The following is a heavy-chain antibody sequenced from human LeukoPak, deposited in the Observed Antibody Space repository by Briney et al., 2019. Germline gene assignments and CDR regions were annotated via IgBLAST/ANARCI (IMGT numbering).Heavy chain of an antibody. CDR2: IYYSGST. Sequence: PSETLSLTCTVSGGSISSGGYYWSWIRQHPGKGLEWIGYIYYSGSTYYNPSLKSRVTISVDTSKNQFSLKLSSVTAADTAVYYCARIRSSSDQAAQVRNYYYMDVWGKGTTVTVSS. D-gene: IGHD6-6*01. CDR3: ARIRSSSDQAAQVRNYYYMDV. J-gene: IGHJ6*03. V-gene: IGHV4-31*03. CDR1: GGSISSGGYY.